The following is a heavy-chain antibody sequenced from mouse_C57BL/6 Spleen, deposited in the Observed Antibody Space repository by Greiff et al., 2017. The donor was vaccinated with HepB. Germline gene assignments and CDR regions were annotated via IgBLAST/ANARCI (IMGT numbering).Heavy chain of an antibody. Sequence: VQLQQSGPVLVKPGASVKMSCKASGYTFTDYYMNWVKQSHGKSLEWIGVINPYNGGTSYNQKFKGKATLTVDKSSSTAYMELNSLTSEDSAVYYCASNGYDDAFDYWGQGTTLTVSS. J-gene: IGHJ2*01. CDR1: GYTFTDYY. CDR2: INPYNGGT. CDR3: ASNGYDDAFDY. V-gene: IGHV1-19*01. D-gene: IGHD2-2*01.